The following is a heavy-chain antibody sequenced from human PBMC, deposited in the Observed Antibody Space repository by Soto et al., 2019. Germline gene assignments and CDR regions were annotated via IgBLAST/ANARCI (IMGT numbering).Heavy chain of an antibody. J-gene: IGHJ4*02. Sequence: NPSETLSLTCTVSGGSISSYYWSWIRQPPGKGLEWIGYIYYSGSTNYNPSLKSRVTISVDTSKNQFSLKLSSVTAADTAVYYCAREGRYSYGGFDYWGQGTLVTVS. CDR2: IYYSGST. CDR3: AREGRYSYGGFDY. CDR1: GGSISSYY. V-gene: IGHV4-59*01. D-gene: IGHD5-18*01.